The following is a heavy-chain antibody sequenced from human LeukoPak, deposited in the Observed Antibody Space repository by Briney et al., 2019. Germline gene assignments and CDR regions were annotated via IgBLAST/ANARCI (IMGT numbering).Heavy chain of an antibody. Sequence: ASVKGSCKASGYTFTGYYMHWVRRAPGQGLEWMGWINPNSGGTNYAQKFQGRVTMTRDTSISTAYMELSRLRSYDTAVYYCARGNYDYVWGSYAYNWFDPWGQGQLVTVSS. CDR2: INPNSGGT. CDR3: ARGNYDYVWGSYAYNWFDP. D-gene: IGHD3-16*01. J-gene: IGHJ5*02. V-gene: IGHV1-2*02. CDR1: GYTFTGYY.